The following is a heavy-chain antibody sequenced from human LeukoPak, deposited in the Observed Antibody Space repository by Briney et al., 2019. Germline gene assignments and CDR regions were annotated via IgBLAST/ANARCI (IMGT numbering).Heavy chain of an antibody. CDR1: GGSISSSSYY. J-gene: IGHJ5*02. CDR3: ARDRPPVWYYYDSSGYYGGPDPPGFDP. Sequence: SETLSLTCTVSGGSISSSSYYWGWIRQPPGKGLEWIGYIYYSGSTNYNPSLKSRVTISVDTSKNQFSLKLSSVTAADTAVYYCARDRPPVWYYYDSSGYYGGPDPPGFDPWGQGTLVTVSS. CDR2: IYYSGST. V-gene: IGHV4-61*01. D-gene: IGHD3-22*01.